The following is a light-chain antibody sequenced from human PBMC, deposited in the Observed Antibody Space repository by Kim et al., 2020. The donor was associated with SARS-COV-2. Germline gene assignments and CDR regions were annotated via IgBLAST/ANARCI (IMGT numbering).Light chain of an antibody. Sequence: SYELTQPPSVSVAPGKTARISCGGNNIGSEGLHWYQQKPSQAPVLVIYFDSDRPSGIPERFSGSNAGDTATLTISGVEAGDEADYYCQVWHSSSDQWVFGGGTQLTVL. CDR2: FDS. J-gene: IGLJ3*02. CDR1: NIGSEG. V-gene: IGLV3-21*04. CDR3: QVWHSSSDQWV.